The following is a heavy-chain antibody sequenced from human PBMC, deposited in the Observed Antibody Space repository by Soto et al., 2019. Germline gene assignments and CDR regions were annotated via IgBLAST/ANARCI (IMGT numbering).Heavy chain of an antibody. CDR2: INHSGST. J-gene: IGHJ2*01. D-gene: IGHD3-9*01. CDR3: ARGRREYYEIVSGYLTPIRSNWYFDF. V-gene: IGHV4-34*01. CDR1: GGSFSGYY. Sequence: QVQLQQWGAGLLKPSETLSLTCAVYGGSFSGYYWSWIRQPPGKGLEWIGEINHSGSTNYNPSLSSRVSISVYTSKNHFSLMLSSVTAADTAVYYCARGRREYYEIVSGYLTPIRSNWYFDFWGRGPLVTVSA.